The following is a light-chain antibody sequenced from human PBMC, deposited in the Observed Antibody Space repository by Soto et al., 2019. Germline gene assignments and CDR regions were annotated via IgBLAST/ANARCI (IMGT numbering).Light chain of an antibody. V-gene: IGLV2-11*01. Sequence: QSALTQPRSVSGSPGQSVTLSCTGTSSDVGGYNYVSWYQHHPGKAPKVMIYDVSKRPTGVPDRFSGSRSGNTASLTISGLQAEDEADYYCCAYAGRYTYVFGTGTKVTVL. CDR1: SSDVGGYNY. CDR2: DVS. CDR3: CAYAGRYTYV. J-gene: IGLJ1*01.